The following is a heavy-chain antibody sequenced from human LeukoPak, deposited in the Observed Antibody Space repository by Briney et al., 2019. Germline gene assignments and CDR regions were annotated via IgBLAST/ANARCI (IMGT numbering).Heavy chain of an antibody. CDR3: ARGPHMDILTGYYYGMDV. Sequence: ASVKVSCKASGYTFTSYAMYWVRQAPGQRVEWMGCINDGNGNTKYSQKFQGRVTITRDKSASTAYMELSGLRSEDTAMYYCARGPHMDILTGYYYGMDVWGKGATVTVSS. CDR1: GYTFTSYA. V-gene: IGHV1-3*01. CDR2: INDGNGNT. J-gene: IGHJ6*04. D-gene: IGHD3-9*01.